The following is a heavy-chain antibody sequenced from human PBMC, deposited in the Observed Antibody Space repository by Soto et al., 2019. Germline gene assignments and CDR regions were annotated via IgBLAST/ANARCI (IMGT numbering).Heavy chain of an antibody. J-gene: IGHJ4*02. CDR3: SADLPDWGAYAFDY. V-gene: IGHV3-15*01. Sequence: DGGTIDYAAPVKGRFTISRDDSRNTVYLQMNSLSTEDTAMYYCSADLPDWGAYAFDYWGQGALVTVSS. D-gene: IGHD3-16*01. CDR2: DGGTI.